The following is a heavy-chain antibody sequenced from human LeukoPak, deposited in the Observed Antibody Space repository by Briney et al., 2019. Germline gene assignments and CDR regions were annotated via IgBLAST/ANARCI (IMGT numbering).Heavy chain of an antibody. J-gene: IGHJ4*02. Sequence: GGSLRLSCAVSGLTFTNYWMTWVRQVPGKGLEWVANINRDGSGKYYLPSVRGRFTISKDHAKDSPYLQMDSLRPEDTAISYCARVEYSGNGNLYWVEATLVTVSS. CDR1: GLTFTNYW. CDR3: ARVEYSGNGNLY. D-gene: IGHD1-26*01. CDR2: INRDGSGK. V-gene: IGHV3-7*03.